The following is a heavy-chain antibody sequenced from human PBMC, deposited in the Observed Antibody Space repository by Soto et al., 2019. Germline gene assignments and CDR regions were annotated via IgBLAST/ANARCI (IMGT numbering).Heavy chain of an antibody. CDR2: IIPAPGLT. Sequence: QVQLVQSGTEVKKPGSSVKVSCKASGDTFNKNSISWVRQAPGQGLEGMGRIIPAPGLTDYAGKFQGRQGRVTITADMTTNTAYMELSGLRSEDTAVYYCARVVWAKYFFDSWGQGTLVTVSS. CDR3: ARVVWAKYFFDS. J-gene: IGHJ4*02. D-gene: IGHD1-26*01. V-gene: IGHV1-69*02. CDR1: GDTFNKNS.